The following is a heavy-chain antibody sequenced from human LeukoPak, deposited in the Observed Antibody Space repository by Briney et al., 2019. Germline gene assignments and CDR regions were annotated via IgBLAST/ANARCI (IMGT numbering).Heavy chain of an antibody. Sequence: ASVKDSSKPPRDSSTGPNTYAGSQAPGQGLEWMGWINPNSGGTNYAQKFQGRVTMTRDTSISTAYMELSRLRSDDRAVYYCARERYEHVCVSLRVRASSNWFDCLLQGALVTVSS. CDR1: RDSSTGPNT. V-gene: IGHV1-2*02. CDR3: ARERYEHVCVSLRVRASSNWFDC. J-gene: IGHJ5*01. CDR2: INPNSGGT. D-gene: IGHD3-16*01.